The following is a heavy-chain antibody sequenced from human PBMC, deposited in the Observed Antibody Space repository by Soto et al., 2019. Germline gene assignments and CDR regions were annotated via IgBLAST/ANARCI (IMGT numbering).Heavy chain of an antibody. CDR3: ARPPFYSDGWDDY. V-gene: IGHV3-53*01. CDR1: GLTVSRTQ. Sequence: PGGSLRLSCAVSGLTVSRTQMSWVRQAPGKGLQWVSVIHSGGNTYYADSVKGRFTISKDTSKNTVSLQMNSLRGEDTALYFCARPPFYSDGWDDYWGQGTQVTVSS. D-gene: IGHD6-19*01. CDR2: IHSGGNT. J-gene: IGHJ4*02.